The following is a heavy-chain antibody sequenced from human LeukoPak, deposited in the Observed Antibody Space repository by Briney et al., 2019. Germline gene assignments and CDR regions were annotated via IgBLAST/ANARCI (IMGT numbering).Heavy chain of an antibody. Sequence: SVKVSCKASGGTFSSYAISWVRQAPGQGLEWMGGIIPIFGTANYAQKFQGRVTITADESTSTACMELSSLRSEDTAVYYCARGLRLHYYYYGMDVWGQGTTVTVSS. CDR2: IIPIFGTA. CDR3: ARGLRLHYYYYGMDV. D-gene: IGHD5-12*01. V-gene: IGHV1-69*13. CDR1: GGTFSSYA. J-gene: IGHJ6*02.